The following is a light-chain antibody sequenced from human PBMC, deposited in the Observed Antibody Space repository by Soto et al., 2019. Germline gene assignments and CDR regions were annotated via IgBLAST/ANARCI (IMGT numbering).Light chain of an antibody. Sequence: IQMTQSPSSLSASVGDRVTITCRASQSISTYLNWYQQKPGKAPKVLIYAASSLQSGVPSRFSGSGSGTDFTLTISSLQPEDFATYYCQQSYTTPRTFGQGTRLEI. CDR1: QSISTY. J-gene: IGKJ5*01. CDR2: AAS. V-gene: IGKV1-39*01. CDR3: QQSYTTPRT.